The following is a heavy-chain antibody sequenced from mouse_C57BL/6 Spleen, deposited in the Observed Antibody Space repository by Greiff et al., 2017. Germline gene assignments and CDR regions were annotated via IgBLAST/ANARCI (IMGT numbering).Heavy chain of an antibody. J-gene: IGHJ4*01. Sequence: QVQLQQPGAELVMPGASVKLSCKASGYTFTSYWMHWVKQRPGQGLEWIGEIDPSDSYTNYNQKFKGKSTLTVDKSSSTAYMQLSSLTSEDSAVYDCAGSSGTRAMDYWGQGTSVTVSS. D-gene: IGHD3-2*02. CDR3: AGSSGTRAMDY. CDR2: IDPSDSYT. CDR1: GYTFTSYW. V-gene: IGHV1-69*01.